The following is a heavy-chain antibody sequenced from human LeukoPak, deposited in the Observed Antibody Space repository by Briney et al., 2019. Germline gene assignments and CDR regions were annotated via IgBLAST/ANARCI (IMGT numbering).Heavy chain of an antibody. D-gene: IGHD6-13*01. V-gene: IGHV1-8*01. Sequence: ASVKVSCKASGYTFTSYDINWVRQATGQGLEWMGWMNPNSGNTGYAQKFQGIVTMTRNTSISTAYMEVSSLRSEDTAVYYCARGGDSSSRYGYWGQGTLVTVSS. CDR3: ARGGDSSSRYGY. CDR2: MNPNSGNT. J-gene: IGHJ4*02. CDR1: GYTFTSYD.